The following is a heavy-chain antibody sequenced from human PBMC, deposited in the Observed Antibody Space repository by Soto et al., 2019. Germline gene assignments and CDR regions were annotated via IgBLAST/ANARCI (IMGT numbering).Heavy chain of an antibody. D-gene: IGHD3-10*02. V-gene: IGHV2-5*01. CDR1: GFSLNTGGVG. Sequence: SGPTLVNPTQTLTLTCTFSGFSLNTGGVGVGWIRQPPGKALEWLALIYWNDDQRYSPSLKSRLTITKDTSRNQVVLTMTNMDPVDTATYYCAHRNSRMFAFDIWGQGTLVTVSS. J-gene: IGHJ3*02. CDR3: AHRNSRMFAFDI. CDR2: IYWNDDQ.